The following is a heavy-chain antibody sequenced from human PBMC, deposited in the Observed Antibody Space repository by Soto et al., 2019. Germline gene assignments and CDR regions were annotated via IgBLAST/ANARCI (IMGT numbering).Heavy chain of an antibody. Sequence: EVQLVESGGGLVKPGGSLRVSCAASGFTFSDAWMNWVRQAPGRGLEWVGRIKSKSVGGAIEYAAPVRGRFTISRDDSKETVFLQMDSLRTEATAVYFCAPDQGSITTLGVVVPFFDCWGLGTRVTVSS. CDR1: GFTFSDAW. CDR3: APDQGSITTLGVVVPFFDC. J-gene: IGHJ4*02. D-gene: IGHD3-3*01. CDR2: IKSKSVGGAI. V-gene: IGHV3-15*07.